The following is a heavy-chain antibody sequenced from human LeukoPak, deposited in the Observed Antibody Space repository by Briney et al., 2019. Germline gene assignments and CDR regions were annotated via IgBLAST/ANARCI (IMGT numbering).Heavy chain of an antibody. CDR2: IKSKTDGGTT. V-gene: IGHV3-15*01. CDR3: TTVNGDYGDSYWYFDL. J-gene: IGHJ2*01. Sequence: GGSLRLSCAASGFTFTNAWMSWVRQAPGKGLEWVGRIKSKTDGGTTDYAAPVKGRFTISRDDSKNTLYLQMNSLKTEDTAVYYCTTVNGDYGDSYWYFDLWGRGTLVTVSS. CDR1: GFTFTNAW. D-gene: IGHD4-17*01.